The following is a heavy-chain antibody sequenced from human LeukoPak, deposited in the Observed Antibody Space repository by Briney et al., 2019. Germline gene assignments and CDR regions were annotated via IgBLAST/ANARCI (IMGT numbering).Heavy chain of an antibody. CDR3: ARSSGYCGSXSCYDS. D-gene: IGHD2-15*01. CDR1: GYIFTGYY. Sequence: ASVKVSCKASGYIFTGYYIHWVRQAPGQGLEWMGWINPNSGATNFVQKFQDCVTMTRDTSITTAYMELSRLRSDDTAVYYCARSSGYCGSXSCYDSWGQGTLVTVSS. V-gene: IGHV1-2*04. J-gene: IGHJ4*02. CDR2: INPNSGAT.